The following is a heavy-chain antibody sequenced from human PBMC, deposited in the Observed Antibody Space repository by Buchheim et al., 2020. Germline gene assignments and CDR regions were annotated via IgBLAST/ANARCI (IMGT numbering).Heavy chain of an antibody. J-gene: IGHJ5*02. CDR1: GFTFNSYA. V-gene: IGHV3-33*01. Sequence: QVQLVESGGGVVQPGRSLRLSCAASGFTFNSYAMHWVRQAPGKGLEWVAVIWYDGSNKYYADSVTGRFTVSRDNSNNPLHLQMNSLRAEDTAVYYCARDGRCGGRGCLSSGWFDPWGQGTL. CDR3: ARDGRCGGRGCLSSGWFDP. CDR2: IWYDGSNK. D-gene: IGHD2-15*01.